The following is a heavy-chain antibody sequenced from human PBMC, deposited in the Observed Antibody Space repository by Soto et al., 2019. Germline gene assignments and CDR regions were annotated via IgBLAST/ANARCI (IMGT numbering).Heavy chain of an antibody. CDR1: GFSLNTDGEG. Sequence: QITLKESGPTQVKPTQTLTLTCSFSGFSLNTDGEGVGWVRPPPGEALEWLALIYWDDDERYSPSLKTRLTITKDPSKNQVVLIMTNMDPVDTATYYCAHSRNLITEDAQVGDFDYLGQGTLVTFSS. V-gene: IGHV2-5*02. CDR2: IYWDDDE. D-gene: IGHD3-10*01. CDR3: AHSRNLITEDAQVGDFDY. J-gene: IGHJ4*02.